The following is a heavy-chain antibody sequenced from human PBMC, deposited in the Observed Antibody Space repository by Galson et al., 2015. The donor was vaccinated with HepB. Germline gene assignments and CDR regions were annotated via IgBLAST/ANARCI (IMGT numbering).Heavy chain of an antibody. CDR3: AKDRSPIAAAGTGY. D-gene: IGHD6-13*01. Sequence: SLRLSCAASGFIFRNYWMHWVRQVPGKGPVWVSLINTDGGTTKYADSVKGRFTISRDNAKNTLYLQMNSLRAEDTAVYYCAKDRSPIAAAGTGYWGQGTLVTVSS. CDR2: INTDGGTT. V-gene: IGHV3-74*01. J-gene: IGHJ4*02. CDR1: GFIFRNYW.